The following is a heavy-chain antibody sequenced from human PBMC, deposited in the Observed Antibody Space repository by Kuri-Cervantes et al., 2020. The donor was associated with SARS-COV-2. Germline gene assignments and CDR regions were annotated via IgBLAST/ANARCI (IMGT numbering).Heavy chain of an antibody. D-gene: IGHD6-13*01. V-gene: IGHV3-30*02. CDR3: AKDPIAAAGNDYFYMDV. J-gene: IGHJ6*03. CDR1: GFTFSHFG. CDR2: IRYDGNYK. Sequence: GGSLRLSCAASGFTFSHFGMFWVRQAPGKGLEWVAFIRYDGNYKTYADAVKGRFTISRDNSKNTLYLQMDNLRAEDRAVYYCAKDPIAAAGNDYFYMDVWGTGTTVTVSS.